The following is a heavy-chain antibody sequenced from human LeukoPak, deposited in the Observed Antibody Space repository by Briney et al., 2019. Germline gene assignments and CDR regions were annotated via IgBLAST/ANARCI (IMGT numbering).Heavy chain of an antibody. CDR1: GGSISSGSYY. CDR2: IYYSGST. D-gene: IGHD2-8*01. CDR3: ARTDIVLMVYAIVHFDL. Sequence: SETLSLTCTVSGGSISSGSYYWGWIRQPPGKGLEWIASIYYSGSTYYNPSLKSRVTISADTSKNQFSLKLNSVTAADTAVYYCARTDIVLMVYAIVHFDLWGRGTLVTVSS. J-gene: IGHJ2*01. V-gene: IGHV4-39*01.